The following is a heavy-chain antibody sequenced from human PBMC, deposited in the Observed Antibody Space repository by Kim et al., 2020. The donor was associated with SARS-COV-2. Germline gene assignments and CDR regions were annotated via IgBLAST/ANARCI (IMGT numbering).Heavy chain of an antibody. Sequence: SETLSLTCTVSGGSISSYYWSWIRQPPGKGLEWIGYIYYSGSTNYNPSLKSRVTISVDPAKNQFSLKLSSVTAADTAVYYCARGPPRTIFGVVTEYYFDYWGQGTLVTVSS. CDR1: GGSISSYY. CDR2: IYYSGST. D-gene: IGHD3-3*01. CDR3: ARGPPRTIFGVVTEYYFDY. J-gene: IGHJ4*02. V-gene: IGHV4-59*01.